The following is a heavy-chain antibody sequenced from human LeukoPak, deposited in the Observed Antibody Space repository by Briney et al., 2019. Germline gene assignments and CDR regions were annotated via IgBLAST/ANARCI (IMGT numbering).Heavy chain of an antibody. D-gene: IGHD3-10*01. CDR1: GGTFSSYA. CDR3: ARDIGSGSYPN. V-gene: IGHV1-69*04. CDR2: IIPILGIA. Sequence: SVKVSCKASGGTFSSYAISWVRQAPGPGLEWMGRIIPILGIANYAQKFQGRVTITADKSTSTAYMELSSLRSEDTAVYYCARDIGSGSYPNWGQGTLVTVSS. J-gene: IGHJ4*02.